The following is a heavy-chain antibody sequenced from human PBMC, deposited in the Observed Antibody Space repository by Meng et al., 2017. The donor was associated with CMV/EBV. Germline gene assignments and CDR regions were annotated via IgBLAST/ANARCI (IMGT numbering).Heavy chain of an antibody. CDR1: GYTFTDYY. V-gene: IGHV1-2*02. J-gene: IGHJ6*02. CDR3: ARSLNLVEKKSGIRDGMDV. Sequence: ASVKVSCKASGYTFTDYYMHWVRQAPGQGLEWMGWINPNSGGTNYAQKFQGRVTMTRDTSISTAYMELSRLRSDDTAVYYCARSLNLVEKKSGIRDGMDVWGQGTTVTVSS. CDR2: INPNSGGT. D-gene: IGHD2-15*01.